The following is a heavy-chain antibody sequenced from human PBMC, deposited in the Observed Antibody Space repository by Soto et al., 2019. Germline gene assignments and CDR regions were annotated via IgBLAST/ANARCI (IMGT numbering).Heavy chain of an antibody. Sequence: QVRLVESGGGVVQPGRSLRLSCAASGFTFSSYGMHWVRQAPGKGLEWVAVIWYDGSNKYYADSVKGRLTISRDNSKNTLYLQMNSLRAEDTAVYYCERDRRRMDYWGQGTLVTVSS. CDR1: GFTFSSYG. CDR3: ERDRRRMDY. V-gene: IGHV3-33*01. J-gene: IGHJ4*02. CDR2: IWYDGSNK. D-gene: IGHD2-15*01.